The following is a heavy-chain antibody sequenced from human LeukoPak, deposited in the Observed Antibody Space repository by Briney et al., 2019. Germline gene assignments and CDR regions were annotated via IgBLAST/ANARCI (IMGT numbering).Heavy chain of an antibody. CDR1: GGSFSGYY. J-gene: IGHJ4*02. CDR3: ARGPGYDYVWGSYPTRFDY. Sequence: SETLSLTCAVYGGSFSGYYWSWIRQPPGKGLECIGEINHSGSTNYNPSLKSRVTISVDTSKNQFSLKLSSVTAADTAVYYCARGPGYDYVWGSYPTRFDYWGQGTLVTVSS. CDR2: INHSGST. D-gene: IGHD3-16*02. V-gene: IGHV4-34*01.